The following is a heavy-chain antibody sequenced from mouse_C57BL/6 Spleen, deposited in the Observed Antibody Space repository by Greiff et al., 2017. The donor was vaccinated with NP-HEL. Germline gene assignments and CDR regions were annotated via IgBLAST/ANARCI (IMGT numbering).Heavy chain of an antibody. CDR2: INPNNGGT. CDR1: GYTFTDYY. Sequence: VQLQQSGPELVKPGASVKISCKASGYTFTDYYMNWVKQSPGKSLEWIGDINPNNGGTSYNQKFKGKATLTVDKSSSTAYMELRSLTSEDSAVYYCARSGVGTYYYFDYWGQGTTLTVSS. CDR3: ARSGVGTYYYFDY. D-gene: IGHD2-10*01. J-gene: IGHJ2*01. V-gene: IGHV1-26*01.